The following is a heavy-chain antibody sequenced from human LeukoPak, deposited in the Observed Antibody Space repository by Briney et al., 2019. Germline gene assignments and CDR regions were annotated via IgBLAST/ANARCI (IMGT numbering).Heavy chain of an antibody. J-gene: IGHJ4*02. CDR1: GFTFGSYE. V-gene: IGHV3-48*03. CDR2: ISSSGSTI. Sequence: GGSLRLSCAASGFTFGSYEMNWVRQAPGKGLEWVSYISSSGSTIYYADSVKGRFTISRDNAKNSLYLQMNSLRAEDTAVYYCARADGYNYGYWGQGTLVTVSS. D-gene: IGHD5-24*01. CDR3: ARADGYNYGY.